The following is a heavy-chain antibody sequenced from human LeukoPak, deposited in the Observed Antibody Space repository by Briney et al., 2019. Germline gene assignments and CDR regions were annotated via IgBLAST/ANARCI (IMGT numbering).Heavy chain of an antibody. CDR1: GGSISSGSYY. D-gene: IGHD5-18*01. J-gene: IGHJ4*02. Sequence: SETLSLTCTVSGGSISSGSYYWSWIRQPAGKGLEWIGYIYYSGSTNYNPSLKSRVTISVDTSKNQFSLKLSSVTAADTAVYYCARELRWYSYGSYFDYWGQGTLVTVSS. CDR3: ARELRWYSYGSYFDY. V-gene: IGHV4-61*10. CDR2: IYYSGST.